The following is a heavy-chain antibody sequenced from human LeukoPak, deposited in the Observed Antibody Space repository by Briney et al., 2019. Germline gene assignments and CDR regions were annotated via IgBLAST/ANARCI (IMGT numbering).Heavy chain of an antibody. D-gene: IGHD6-19*01. V-gene: IGHV3-48*03. J-gene: IGHJ4*02. Sequence: GGSLRLSCAASGFTFSSYEMNWVRQAPGKGLEWVSYISSSGSTIYYADSVKGRFTISRDNAKNSLYLQMNSLRAEDTAVYYCARARRGSGGWYDYWGQGTLVTVSS. CDR2: ISSSGSTI. CDR1: GFTFSSYE. CDR3: ARARRGSGGWYDY.